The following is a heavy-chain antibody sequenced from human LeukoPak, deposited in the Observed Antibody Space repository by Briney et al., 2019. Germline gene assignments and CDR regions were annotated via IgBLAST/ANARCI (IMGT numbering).Heavy chain of an antibody. Sequence: ASVKVSCKTSGYMFTGFFIHWLRQAPGQGLEWMGSVSPNNGGTSYAQRFQGRVNMTSDTSTRTAYLQLSGLRFGDTAVYYCATLLWFGDFDYWGQGTPVTVSS. D-gene: IGHD3-10*01. CDR3: ATLLWFGDFDY. CDR2: VSPNNGGT. CDR1: GYMFTGFF. V-gene: IGHV1-2*02. J-gene: IGHJ4*02.